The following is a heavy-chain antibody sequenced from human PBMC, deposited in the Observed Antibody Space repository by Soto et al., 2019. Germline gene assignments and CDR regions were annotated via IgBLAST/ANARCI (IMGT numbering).Heavy chain of an antibody. V-gene: IGHV1-18*01. CDR3: ARWSAIVGGAEALDV. J-gene: IGHJ3*01. Sequence: QVQLVQSGAEVKKPGASVRVSCKTSGYTFINYGITWVRQAPGQGLEWMGWLSAYNGDTSSSETLQDRFTMTTDTSTNTVYMDLRSLTSDDTAVYYCARWSAIVGGAEALDVWGQGTRVIVSS. CDR2: LSAYNGDT. D-gene: IGHD1-26*01. CDR1: GYTFINYG.